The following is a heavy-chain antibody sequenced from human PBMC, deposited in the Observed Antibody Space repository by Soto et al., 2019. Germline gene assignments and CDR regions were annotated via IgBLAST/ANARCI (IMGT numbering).Heavy chain of an antibody. Sequence: ASVKVSCKASGYTFTSYGISWVRQAPGQGLEWMGWISAYNGNTNYAQKLQGRVTMTTDTSTSTAYMELRSLRSDETAVYYCARKGSYDIYYYGMDVWGQGTTVTVSS. CDR2: ISAYNGNT. D-gene: IGHD3-9*01. CDR3: ARKGSYDIYYYGMDV. CDR1: GYTFTSYG. J-gene: IGHJ6*02. V-gene: IGHV1-18*04.